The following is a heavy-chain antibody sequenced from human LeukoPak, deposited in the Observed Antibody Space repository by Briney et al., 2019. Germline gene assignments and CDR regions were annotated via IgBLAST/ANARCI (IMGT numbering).Heavy chain of an antibody. J-gene: IGHJ6*03. CDR1: GFTFSSYW. D-gene: IGHD4-17*01. CDR2: IKQDGSEK. Sequence: TGGSLRLSCAASGFTFSSYWMSWVRQAPGKGLEWVANIKQDGSEKYYVDSVKGRFTISRDNAKNSLYLQMNSLRAEDTAVYYCARDPYTVTSYYYMDVWGKGTTVTVSS. V-gene: IGHV3-7*01. CDR3: ARDPYTVTSYYYMDV.